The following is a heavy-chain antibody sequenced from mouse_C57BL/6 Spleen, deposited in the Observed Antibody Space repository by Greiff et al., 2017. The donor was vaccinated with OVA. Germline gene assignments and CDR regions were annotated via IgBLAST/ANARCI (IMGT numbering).Heavy chain of an antibody. J-gene: IGHJ3*01. CDR3: ARQTGPAWFAY. V-gene: IGHV5-17*01. CDR2: ISSGSSTI. D-gene: IGHD4-1*01. CDR1: GFTFSDYG. Sequence: DVQLVESGGGLVKPGGSLKLSCAASGFTFSDYGMHWVRQAPEKGLEWVAYISSGSSTIYYADTVKGRFTISRDNAKNTLFLQMTSLRSEDTAMYYCARQTGPAWFAYWGQGTLVTVSA.